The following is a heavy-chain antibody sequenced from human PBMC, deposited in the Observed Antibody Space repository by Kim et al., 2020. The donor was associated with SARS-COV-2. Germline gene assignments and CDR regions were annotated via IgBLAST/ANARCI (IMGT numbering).Heavy chain of an antibody. J-gene: IGHJ3*02. Sequence: ASVKVSCKASGYSFTGYYIHWVRQAPGQGLEWMGRINPISGGTNHAQKFQGRVTMTRETSITTAFMELSSLRSDDTVVYYCARGGYSDTRGSNDAFDIWGQGTKVTVSS. CDR3: ARGGYSDTRGSNDAFDI. V-gene: IGHV1-2*05. CDR2: INPISGGT. CDR1: GYSFTGYY. D-gene: IGHD5-18*01.